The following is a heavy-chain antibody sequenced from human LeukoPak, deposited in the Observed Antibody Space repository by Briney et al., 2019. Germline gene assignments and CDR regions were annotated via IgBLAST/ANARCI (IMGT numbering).Heavy chain of an antibody. V-gene: IGHV3-23*01. CDR2: ISGSGGST. CDR3: AKDLGREMATINY. J-gene: IGHJ4*02. CDR1: GFTFSSYG. D-gene: IGHD5-24*01. Sequence: PGGSLRLSCAASGFTFSSYGMSWVRQAPGKGLEWVSAISGSGGSTYYADSVKGRFTISRDNSKNTLYLQMNSLRAEDTAVYYCAKDLGREMATINYWGQGTLVTVSS.